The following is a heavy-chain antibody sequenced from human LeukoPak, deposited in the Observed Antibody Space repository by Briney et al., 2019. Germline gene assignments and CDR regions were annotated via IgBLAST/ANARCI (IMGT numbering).Heavy chain of an antibody. J-gene: IGHJ5*02. V-gene: IGHV4-34*01. CDR3: ARGQGAAAAS. Sequence: PSETLSLTCAVYGGSFSGYYWSWIRQPPGKGLEWIGEINHSGSTNYNPSLKSRVTISVDTSKNQFSLKLSSVTAADTAVYYCARGQGAAAASWGQGTLVTVSS. D-gene: IGHD6-13*01. CDR2: INHSGST. CDR1: GGSFSGYY.